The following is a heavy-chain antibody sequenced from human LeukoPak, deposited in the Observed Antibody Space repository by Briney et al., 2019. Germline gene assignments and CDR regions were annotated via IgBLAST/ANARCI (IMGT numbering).Heavy chain of an antibody. CDR2: IYYSGST. D-gene: IGHD3-22*01. Sequence: PSETLSLTCTVSGGSISSSSYYWGWIRQPTGKGLEWIGSIYYSGSTYYNPSLKSRVTISVDTSKNQFSLKLSSVTAADTAVYYCAREVSRGYYYDSSGYGAFDYWGQGTLVTVSS. CDR3: AREVSRGYYYDSSGYGAFDY. V-gene: IGHV4-39*07. J-gene: IGHJ4*02. CDR1: GGSISSSSYY.